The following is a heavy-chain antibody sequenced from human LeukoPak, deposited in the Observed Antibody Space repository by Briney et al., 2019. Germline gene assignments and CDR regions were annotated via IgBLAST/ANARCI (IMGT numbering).Heavy chain of an antibody. J-gene: IGHJ5*02. V-gene: IGHV1-69*05. Sequence: GASVKVSCTASGGTFSSYAISWVRQAPGQGLEWMGGIIPIFGTANYAQKFQGRVTITTDESTSTAYMELSSLRSEDTAVYYCARGGPQRITIFGSFDPWGQGTLVTVSS. CDR2: IIPIFGTA. CDR3: ARGGPQRITIFGSFDP. CDR1: GGTFSSYA. D-gene: IGHD3-3*01.